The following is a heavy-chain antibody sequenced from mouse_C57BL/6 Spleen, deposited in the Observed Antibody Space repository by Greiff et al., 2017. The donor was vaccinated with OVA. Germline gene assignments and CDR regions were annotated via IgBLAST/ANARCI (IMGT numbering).Heavy chain of an antibody. CDR2: ILPGSGST. V-gene: IGHV1-9*01. Sequence: QVQLQQSGAELMKPGASVKLSCKATGYTFTGYWIEWVKQRPGHGLEWIGEILPGSGSTNDNEKFKGKATFTADTSSNTAYMQLSSLTTEDSAIYYCARGDYGSSYDYAMDYWGQGTSVTVSS. J-gene: IGHJ4*01. CDR3: ARGDYGSSYDYAMDY. D-gene: IGHD1-1*01. CDR1: GYTFTGYW.